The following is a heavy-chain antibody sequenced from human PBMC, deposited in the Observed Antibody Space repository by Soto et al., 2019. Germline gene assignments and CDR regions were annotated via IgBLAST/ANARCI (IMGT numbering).Heavy chain of an antibody. D-gene: IGHD5-18*01. CDR2: ISSSSSTI. Sequence: GGSLRLSCAASGFTFSSYSMNWVRQAPGKGLEWVSYISSSSSTIYYADSVKGRFTISRDNAKNSLYLQMNSLRDEDTAVYYWASTPKNTAMVAVPAAAFDIWGQGTMVTVSS. J-gene: IGHJ3*02. CDR1: GFTFSSYS. CDR3: ASTPKNTAMVAVPAAAFDI. V-gene: IGHV3-48*02.